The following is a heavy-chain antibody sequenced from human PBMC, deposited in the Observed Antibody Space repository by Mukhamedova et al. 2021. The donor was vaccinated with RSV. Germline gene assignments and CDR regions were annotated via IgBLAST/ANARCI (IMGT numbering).Heavy chain of an antibody. J-gene: IGHJ5*02. Sequence: GKGLEWVGRIRSKADGYATVYAASVQGRFTISRDDSNNTAYLQMNSLKTEDTALYYCTTWSLSNWFDPWGQGTLVTAS. CDR2: IRSKADGYAT. CDR3: TTWSLSNWFDP. D-gene: IGHD2-8*02. V-gene: IGHV3-73*01.